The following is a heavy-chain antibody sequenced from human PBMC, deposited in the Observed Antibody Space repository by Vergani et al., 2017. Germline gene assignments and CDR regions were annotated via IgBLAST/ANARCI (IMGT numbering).Heavy chain of an antibody. J-gene: IGHJ2*01. CDR2: LSTSGNS. Sequence: QVQLQESGPGLVKPSETLSLNCTVSNGSISSYYWSWIRQPAGKGLEWIGRLSTSGNSNYNPSLKSRVTMSVDTSKNQFSLNLTSVTAADTAVYYCARGRGDNWYFDLWGRGTLVTVSS. D-gene: IGHD3-10*01. CDR3: ARGRGDNWYFDL. V-gene: IGHV4-4*07. CDR1: NGSISSYY.